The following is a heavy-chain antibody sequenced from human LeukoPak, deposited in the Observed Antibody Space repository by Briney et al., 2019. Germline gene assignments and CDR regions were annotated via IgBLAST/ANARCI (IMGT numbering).Heavy chain of an antibody. D-gene: IGHD5-12*01. CDR2: ISYSGTT. Sequence: SETLSLTCTVSGXSIGSYYWNWIRQPPGKGLEXXGYISYSGTTNYNPXLKSRVTISVDTSKKQFSLKLTSATAADTAVYYCARGDDYKSTLFDYWGQGTLVTVSS. CDR1: GXSIGSYY. CDR3: ARGDDYKSTLFDY. J-gene: IGHJ4*02. V-gene: IGHV4-59*01.